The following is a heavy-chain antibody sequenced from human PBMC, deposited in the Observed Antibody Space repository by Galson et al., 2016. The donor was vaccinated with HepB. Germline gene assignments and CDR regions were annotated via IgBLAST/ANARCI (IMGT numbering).Heavy chain of an antibody. CDR2: ISSTSDYI. D-gene: IGHD6-13*01. Sequence: SLRLSCAASGFTFRSYRMNWVRQAPGKGLEWVSSISSTSDYIYYADSVKGRFTISRDNAKNSVYLRMSSLRAEDTATYYCARDSRGIAAGAAFDSWGQGTLVTVSS. CDR1: GFTFRSYR. J-gene: IGHJ5*01. CDR3: ARDSRGIAAGAAFDS. V-gene: IGHV3-21*04.